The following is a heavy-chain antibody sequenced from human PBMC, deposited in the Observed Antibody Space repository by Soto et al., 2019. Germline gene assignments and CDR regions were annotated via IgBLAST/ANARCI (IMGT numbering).Heavy chain of an antibody. V-gene: IGHV4-31*03. J-gene: IGHJ6*02. CDR3: ARRPGNDVYYGLDL. CDR2: IYYSGST. Sequence: SETLSLTCTVSGGSISSGGYYWSWIRQHPGKGLEWIGYIYYSGSTYYNPSLKSRVTISVDTSKNQFSLKLSSVTAADTAVYYCARRPGNDVYYGLDLWGQGTTVTVSS. CDR1: GGSISSGGYY.